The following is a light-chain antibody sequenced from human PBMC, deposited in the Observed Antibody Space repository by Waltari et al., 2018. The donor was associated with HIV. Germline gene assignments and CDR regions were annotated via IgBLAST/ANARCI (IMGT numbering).Light chain of an antibody. J-gene: IGLJ2*01. CDR1: RRAVGASHF. Sequence: QSALTQPPSASGSPGQSVTFSCTGTRRAVGASHFTSWYQQPPRQAPKLIIHGVHQRSSGVPVRFSGSKSGNTASLIVAGLQADDEADYYCSAYAGPNQWLFGGGTRLTVL. V-gene: IGLV2-8*01. CDR2: GVH. CDR3: SAYAGPNQWL.